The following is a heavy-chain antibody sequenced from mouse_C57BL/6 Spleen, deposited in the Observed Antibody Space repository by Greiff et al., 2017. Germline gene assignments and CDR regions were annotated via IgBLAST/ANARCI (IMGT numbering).Heavy chain of an antibody. D-gene: IGHD1-1*01. CDR3: VRDNYGSGGFAY. J-gene: IGHJ3*01. CDR2: IRSKSSNYAT. V-gene: IGHV10-3*01. CDR1: GFTFNTYA. Sequence: EVQRVESGGGLVQPKGSLKLSCAASGFTFNTYAMHWVRQAPGKGLEWVARIRSKSSNYATYYADSVKDRVTISRDDSQSMLYLQMNNLKTEDTAMYYCVRDNYGSGGFAYWGQGTLVTVSA.